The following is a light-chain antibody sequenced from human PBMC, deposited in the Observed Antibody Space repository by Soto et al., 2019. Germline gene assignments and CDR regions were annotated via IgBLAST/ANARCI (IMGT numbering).Light chain of an antibody. CDR1: QSFNSIY. J-gene: IGKJ5*01. Sequence: EIVLTQSPGTLSLSPGARATLSCRASQSFNSIYLAWYQQKPGQAPRLLIYGASSRATGIPDRFSGSGCGTDFTLTTSRLEPEDFAVYYCHQYNNWPPITFGQGTRLEI. CDR2: GAS. V-gene: IGKV3-20*01. CDR3: HQYNNWPPIT.